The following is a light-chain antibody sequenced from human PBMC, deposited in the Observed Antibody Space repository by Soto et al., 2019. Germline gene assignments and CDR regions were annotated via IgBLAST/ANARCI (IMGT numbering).Light chain of an antibody. Sequence: DIQLTQSPSSLSASVGDRVTITCRASQGSSTYLIWYQQRQGKAPKLLLYAASNLVSGVPSRFRGSGSGTEFTLTISRLQPEDFATYYCQQSYRTPYTFGQGTKLETK. CDR3: QQSYRTPYT. J-gene: IGKJ2*01. CDR1: QGSSTY. V-gene: IGKV1-39*01. CDR2: AAS.